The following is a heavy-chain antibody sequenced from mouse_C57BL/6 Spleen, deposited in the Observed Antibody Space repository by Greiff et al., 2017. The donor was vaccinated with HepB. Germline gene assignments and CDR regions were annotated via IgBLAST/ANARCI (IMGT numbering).Heavy chain of an antibody. V-gene: IGHV7-3*01. D-gene: IGHD3-2*02. J-gene: IGHJ3*01. Sequence: EVKLVESGGGLVQPGGSLSLSCAASGFTFTDYYMSWVRQPPGKALEWLGFIRNKSNGYTTEYSASVKGRFTISRDNSQSILYLQMNALRAEDSATYYCARYHSSGYVAYWGQGTLVTVSA. CDR2: IRNKSNGYTT. CDR1: GFTFTDYY. CDR3: ARYHSSGYVAY.